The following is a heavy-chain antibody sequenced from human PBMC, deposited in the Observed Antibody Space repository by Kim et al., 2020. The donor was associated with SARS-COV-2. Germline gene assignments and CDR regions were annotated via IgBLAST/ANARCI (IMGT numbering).Heavy chain of an antibody. CDR2: ISSSSYI. CDR1: GFTFSRYS. CDR3: ARVQWAVAGTGFDY. D-gene: IGHD6-19*01. V-gene: IGHV3-21*01. J-gene: IGHJ4*02. Sequence: GGSLRLSCAASGFTFSRYSMNWVRQAPGKGLEWVSSISSSSYIYYADSLKGRFTISRDNAKNSLYLQMNSLRAEDTAVYYCARVQWAVAGTGFDYWGQGTLVTVSS.